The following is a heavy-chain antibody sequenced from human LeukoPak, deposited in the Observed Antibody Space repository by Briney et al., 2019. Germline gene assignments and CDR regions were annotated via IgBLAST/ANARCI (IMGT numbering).Heavy chain of an antibody. CDR3: ARHYSSTTGSDP. D-gene: IGHD2-2*01. Sequence: SETLSLTCTVSGGSISSYYWSWIRQPPGKGLEWIGYIYYSGSTNYNPSLKSRVTISVDTSKNQFSLKLSSVTAADTAVYYCARHYSSTTGSDPWGQGTLVTVSS. CDR2: IYYSGST. V-gene: IGHV4-59*08. J-gene: IGHJ5*02. CDR1: GGSISSYY.